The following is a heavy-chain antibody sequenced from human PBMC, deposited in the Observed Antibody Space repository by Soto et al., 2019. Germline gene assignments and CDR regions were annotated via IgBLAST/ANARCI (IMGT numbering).Heavy chain of an antibody. CDR2: MNPNSGNT. Sequence: WASVKVSCKASGYTFGNKDISWVRQATGQGLEWMGWMNPNSGNTGYAQKFQGRVSMTRNTSITTAYLELSSLRSDDTAIYYCARMATSGTVNWLDPWGQGNLVTVSS. CDR3: ARMATSGTVNWLDP. V-gene: IGHV1-8*01. CDR1: GYTFGNKD. J-gene: IGHJ5*02.